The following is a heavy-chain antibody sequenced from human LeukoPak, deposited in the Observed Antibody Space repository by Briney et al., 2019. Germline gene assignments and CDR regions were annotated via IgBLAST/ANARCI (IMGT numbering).Heavy chain of an antibody. CDR2: IWYDGSNK. D-gene: IGHD6-6*01. Sequence: GGSLRLSCAASGFTFSSYGMHWVRQAPGKGLEWVAVIWYDGSNKYYADSVKGRFTISRDNSKNTLYLQMNSLRAEDTAVYYCARHRSSWLIDYWGQGTLVTVSS. V-gene: IGHV3-33*01. CDR3: ARHRSSWLIDY. J-gene: IGHJ4*02. CDR1: GFTFSSYG.